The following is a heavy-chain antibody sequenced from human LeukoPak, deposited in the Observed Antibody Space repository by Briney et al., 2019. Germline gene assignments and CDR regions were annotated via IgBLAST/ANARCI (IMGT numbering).Heavy chain of an antibody. J-gene: IGHJ4*02. D-gene: IGHD6-19*01. V-gene: IGHV4-31*03. CDR3: ARGLSSSGWYAADY. CDR2: IYYSGST. CDR1: GGSISSGGYY. Sequence: SETLSLTCTVSGGSISSGGYYWSWIRQHPGMGLEWIGYIYYSGSTYYNPSLKSRVIISVDTSKNQFSLNLTSVTAADTAVYYCARGLSSSGWYAADYWGQGILVTVSS.